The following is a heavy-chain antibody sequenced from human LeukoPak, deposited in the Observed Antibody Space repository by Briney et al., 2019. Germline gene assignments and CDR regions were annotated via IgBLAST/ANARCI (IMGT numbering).Heavy chain of an antibody. J-gene: IGHJ4*02. CDR1: GFTFSSYD. Sequence: GGSLRLSCAASGFTFSSYDMHWVRQATGKGLEWVSAIGTAGDTYYPGFVKGRFTISRENAKNSLYLQMNSLRAGDTAVYYCARLYSGSYSFDYWGQGTLVTVSS. CDR3: ARLYSGSYSFDY. CDR2: IGTAGDT. D-gene: IGHD1-26*01. V-gene: IGHV3-13*01.